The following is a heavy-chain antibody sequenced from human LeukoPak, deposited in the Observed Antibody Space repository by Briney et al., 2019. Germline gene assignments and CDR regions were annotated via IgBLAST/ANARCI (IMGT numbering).Heavy chain of an antibody. CDR1: GYTFTRYY. D-gene: IGHD3-10*01. V-gene: IGHV1-46*01. CDR3: ARRFYGSGSYHVYYYYMDV. Sequence: ASVKVSCKASGYTFTRYYMHWVRQAPGQGLEWMGIINPSGGSTNYAQKFQGRVTMTRDTSTNTVYMELSSLRSEDTAVYYCARRFYGSGSYHVYYYYMDVWGKGTTVTVSS. CDR2: INPSGGST. J-gene: IGHJ6*03.